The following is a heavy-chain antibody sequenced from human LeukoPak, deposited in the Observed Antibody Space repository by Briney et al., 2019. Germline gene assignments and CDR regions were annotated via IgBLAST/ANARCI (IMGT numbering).Heavy chain of an antibody. V-gene: IGHV3-11*01. CDR1: GFTFSDYY. Sequence: PGGSLRLSCAASGFTFSDYYMSWIRQAPGKGLEWVSYISSSGSTIYYADSVKGRFTISGDNAKNSLYLQMNSLRAEDTAVYYCARDELYGGNSAPGRWGQGTLVTVSS. D-gene: IGHD4-23*01. CDR2: ISSSGSTI. CDR3: ARDELYGGNSAPGR. J-gene: IGHJ4*02.